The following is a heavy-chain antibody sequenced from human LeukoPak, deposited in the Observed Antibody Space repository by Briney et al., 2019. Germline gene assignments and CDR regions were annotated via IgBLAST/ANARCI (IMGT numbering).Heavy chain of an antibody. J-gene: IGHJ6*03. CDR1: GGTFSSYA. V-gene: IGHV1-69*05. D-gene: IGHD3-22*01. CDR3: ASNLYDSSGYYGVDYYYYYYMDV. Sequence: SVKVSCKASGGTFSSYAISWVRQAPGQGLEWMGGIIPIFGTANYAQKFQGRVTITTDESTSTAYMELSSLRSEDTAVYYCASNLYDSSGYYGVDYYYYYYMDVWGKGTTVTVSS. CDR2: IIPIFGTA.